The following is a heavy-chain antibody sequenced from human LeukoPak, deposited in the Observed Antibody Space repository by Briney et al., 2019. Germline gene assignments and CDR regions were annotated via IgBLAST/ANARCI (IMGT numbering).Heavy chain of an antibody. CDR3: ARLQYYDFWSGYLHWFDP. D-gene: IGHD3-3*01. CDR1: GGSISSYY. CDR2: IYYSGST. J-gene: IGHJ5*02. Sequence: PSETLSLTCTVSGGSISSYYWSWIRQPPGKGLEWIGYIYYSGSTNYNPSLKSRVTISVDTSKNQFSLRLSSVTAADTAVYYCARLQYYDFWSGYLHWFDPWGQGTLVIVSS. V-gene: IGHV4-59*08.